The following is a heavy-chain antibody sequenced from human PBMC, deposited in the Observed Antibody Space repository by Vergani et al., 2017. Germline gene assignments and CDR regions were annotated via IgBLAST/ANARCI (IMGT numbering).Heavy chain of an antibody. J-gene: IGHJ6*03. D-gene: IGHD6-6*01. V-gene: IGHV3-9*01. CDR2: LDWKSGSV. CDR1: GFTFNGYA. CDR3: AKDLAACLYYYYMDV. Sequence: EVRLVESGGDLVQPGRSLRLSCEASGFTFNGYAMHWVRQVPGKGLEWISGLDWKSGSVGYADSVKGRFTITRENTKKSLYLQMNSLRGDDTALYYCAKDLAACLYYYYMDVWGKGTPVTVSS.